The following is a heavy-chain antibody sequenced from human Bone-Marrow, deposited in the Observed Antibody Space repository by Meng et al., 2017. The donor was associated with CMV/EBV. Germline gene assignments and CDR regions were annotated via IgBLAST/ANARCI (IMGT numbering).Heavy chain of an antibody. D-gene: IGHD6-19*01. J-gene: IGHJ4*02. V-gene: IGHV3-74*01. CDR3: AVAVAGN. CDR2: INSDGSST. CDR1: GFTFSSYE. Sequence: GESLKISCAASGFTFSSYEMNWVRQAPGKGLVWVSRINSDGSSTSYADSVKGRFTISRDNAKNTLYLQMNSLRAEDTAVYYCAVAVAGNWGQGTLVTVSS.